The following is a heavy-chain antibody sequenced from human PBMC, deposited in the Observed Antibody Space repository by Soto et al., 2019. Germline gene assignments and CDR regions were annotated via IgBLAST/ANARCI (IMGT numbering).Heavy chain of an antibody. CDR1: GYTFTGYY. Sequence: ASVKVSCKASGYTFTGYYMHWVRQAPGQGLEWMGWINPNSGGTNYAQKFQGWVTMTRDTSISTAYMELSRLRSDDTAVYYCARENSGYDRGYYYYGMDAWGQGTTVTVSS. D-gene: IGHD5-12*01. CDR2: INPNSGGT. V-gene: IGHV1-2*04. CDR3: ARENSGYDRGYYYYGMDA. J-gene: IGHJ6*02.